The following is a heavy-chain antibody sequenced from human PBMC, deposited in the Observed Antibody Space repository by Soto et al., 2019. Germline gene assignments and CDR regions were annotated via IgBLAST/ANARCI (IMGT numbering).Heavy chain of an antibody. CDR2: INHSGST. Sequence: SLPCAVSGGSFRGYYWSWIRQPPGKGLEWIGEINHSGSTNYNPSLKSRVTISVDTSKNQFPLKLGSVTAADTAVYYCARKSISSSWYGWFDPWGQGTLVTVSS. D-gene: IGHD6-13*01. V-gene: IGHV4-34*01. J-gene: IGHJ5*02. CDR1: GGSFRGYY. CDR3: ARKSISSSWYGWFDP.